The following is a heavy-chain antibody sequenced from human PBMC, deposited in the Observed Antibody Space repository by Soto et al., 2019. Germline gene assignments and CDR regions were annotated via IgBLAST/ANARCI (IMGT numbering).Heavy chain of an antibody. V-gene: IGHV3-30-3*01. CDR1: GFTFSSYA. D-gene: IGHD3-3*01. CDR2: ISYDGSNK. CDR3: ARGQNDFWSGKDFDY. J-gene: IGHJ4*02. Sequence: PGGSLRLSCAASGFTFSSYAMHWVRQAPGKGLEWVAVISYDGSNKYYADSVKGRFTISRDNSKNTLYLQMNSLRAEDTAVYYCARGQNDFWSGKDFDYWGQGTLVTVSS.